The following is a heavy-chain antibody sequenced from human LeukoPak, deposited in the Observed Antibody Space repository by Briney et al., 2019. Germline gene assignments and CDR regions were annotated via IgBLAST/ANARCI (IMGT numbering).Heavy chain of an antibody. CDR3: ARVQSFGGVIIYYYYMDV. CDR2: INPNSGGT. V-gene: IGHV1-2*02. D-gene: IGHD3-16*02. Sequence: GASVKVSCKASGYTFTGYYMHWVRQAPGQGLEWMGWINPNSGGTNYAQKFQGRVTMTRDTSISTAYMELRSLRSDDTAVYYCARVQSFGGVIIYYYYMDVWGKGTTVTVSS. CDR1: GYTFTGYY. J-gene: IGHJ6*03.